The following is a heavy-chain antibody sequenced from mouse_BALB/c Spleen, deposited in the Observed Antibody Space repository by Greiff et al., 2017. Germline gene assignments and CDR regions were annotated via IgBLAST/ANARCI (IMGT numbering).Heavy chain of an antibody. CDR2: ISYDGSN. Sequence: EVKLMESGPGLVKPSQSLSLTCSVTGYSITSGYYWNWIRQFPGNKLEWMGYISYDGSNNYNPSLKNRISITRDTSKNQFFLKLNSVTTEDTATYYCARGEFFAYWGQGTLVTVSA. V-gene: IGHV3-6*02. J-gene: IGHJ3*01. CDR3: ARGEFFAY. CDR1: GYSITSGYY.